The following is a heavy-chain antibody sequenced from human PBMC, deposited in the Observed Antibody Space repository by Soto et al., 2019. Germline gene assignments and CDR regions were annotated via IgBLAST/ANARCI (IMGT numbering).Heavy chain of an antibody. D-gene: IGHD3-10*01. CDR1: GFTFRSYN. J-gene: IGHJ4*02. CDR3: ARDSPLLLWFGELSGPDDY. V-gene: IGHV3-48*01. Sequence: GGSQRLSCTASGFTFRSYNMNWVRQAPGKGLEWVSYISSTSSTIYYADSVKGRFTISRDNAKNSLYLQMNSLRAEDTAVYYCARDSPLLLWFGELSGPDDYWGQGTLVTVSS. CDR2: ISSTSSTI.